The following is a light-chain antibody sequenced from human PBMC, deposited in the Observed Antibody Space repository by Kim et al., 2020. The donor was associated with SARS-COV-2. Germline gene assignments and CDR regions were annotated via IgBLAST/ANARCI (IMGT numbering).Light chain of an antibody. CDR2: GAS. CDR1: QSVNSN. J-gene: IGKJ4*01. CDR3: QQYNNWPLT. Sequence: SVSPGERATLSCRASQSVNSNFAWYQLKPGQAYRLLIYGASTRATGIPARFSGSGSGTEFTLTISSLQSEDFAVYYCQQYNNWPLTFGGGTKLEIK. V-gene: IGKV3-15*01.